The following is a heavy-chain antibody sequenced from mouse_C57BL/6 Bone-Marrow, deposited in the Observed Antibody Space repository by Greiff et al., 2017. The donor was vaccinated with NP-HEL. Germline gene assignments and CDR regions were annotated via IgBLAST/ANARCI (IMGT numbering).Heavy chain of an antibody. Sequence: EVKVEESGGGLVKPGGSLKLSCAASGFTFSDYGMHWVRQAPEKGLEWVAYISSGSSTIYYADTVKGRFTISRDNAKNTLFLQMTSLRSEDTAMYYCATGAWFAYWGQGTLVTVSA. J-gene: IGHJ3*01. CDR1: GFTFSDYG. CDR2: ISSGSSTI. V-gene: IGHV5-17*01. CDR3: ATGAWFAY.